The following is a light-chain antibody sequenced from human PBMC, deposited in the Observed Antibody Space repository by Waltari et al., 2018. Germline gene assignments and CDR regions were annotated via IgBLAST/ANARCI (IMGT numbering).Light chain of an antibody. J-gene: IGKJ1*01. CDR2: KAS. CDR3: QQYHSYCT. V-gene: IGKV1-5*03. Sequence: DIQITQSPSTLSASVGDRVTITCRASRNINTWLAWYQQKPGKAPKLLIYKASTLISGVPSTFSGSGSGTEFTLTINSLQPDDFATYYCQQYHSYCTFGQGTKVEIK. CDR1: RNINTW.